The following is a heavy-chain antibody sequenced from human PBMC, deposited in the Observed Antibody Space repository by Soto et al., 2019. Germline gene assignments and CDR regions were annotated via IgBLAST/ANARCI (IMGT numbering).Heavy chain of an antibody. CDR1: GFTFSNAW. CDR3: TLGGPYCTNGVCYTLYYYGMDV. V-gene: IGHV3-15*01. Sequence: EVQLVESGGGLVKPGGSLRLSCAASGFTFSNAWMSWVRQAPGKGLEWVGRIKSKTDGGTTDYAAPVKGRFTISRDDSKNTLYLQMNSLKTEDTAVYYCTLGGPYCTNGVCYTLYYYGMDVWGQGTTVTVSS. CDR2: IKSKTDGGTT. D-gene: IGHD2-8*01. J-gene: IGHJ6*02.